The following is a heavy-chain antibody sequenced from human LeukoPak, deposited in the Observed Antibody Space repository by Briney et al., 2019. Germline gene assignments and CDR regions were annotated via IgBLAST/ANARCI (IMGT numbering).Heavy chain of an antibody. J-gene: IGHJ4*02. CDR1: VFTFSDYE. CDR3: ARLRGGYRLY. V-gene: IGHV3-48*03. D-gene: IGHD5-24*01. CDR2: ISSSGSTI. Sequence: PGGSLRLSCAASVFTFSDYEMNWVRQAPGKGLEWVSYISSSGSTIYYADSAKGPFTISRDHAKNSLYLQINSLRAEDTAVYYCARLRGGYRLYWGQGTLVTVSS.